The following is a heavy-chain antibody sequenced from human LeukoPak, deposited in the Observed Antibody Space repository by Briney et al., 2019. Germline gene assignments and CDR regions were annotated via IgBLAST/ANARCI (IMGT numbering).Heavy chain of an antibody. CDR2: ISAYNGTT. Sequence: GASVKVSCKASGYTFTRYGISWVRQATGQGNDWMGWISAYNGTTNYAQKLQGRVTMTTDTSTTTAYMELRSLRSDDTAVYYCARLVGVAVRRFDYWGQGTLVTVFS. D-gene: IGHD6-19*01. CDR1: GYTFTRYG. J-gene: IGHJ4*02. CDR3: ARLVGVAVRRFDY. V-gene: IGHV1-18*01.